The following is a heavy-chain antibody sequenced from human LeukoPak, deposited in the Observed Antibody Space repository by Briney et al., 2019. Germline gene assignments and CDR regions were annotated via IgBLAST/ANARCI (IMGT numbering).Heavy chain of an antibody. CDR3: VKGNSGNFDY. Sequence: GGSLRLSCSASGFTFSSYAMHWVRQAPGQGLEYVSAIVSNGGNTYYADSVEGRFTISRDNSKNTLYLQMSGLRAEDTAVYYCVKGNSGNFDYWGQGTLVTVSS. CDR1: GFTFSSYA. CDR2: IVSNGGNT. D-gene: IGHD1-26*01. J-gene: IGHJ4*02. V-gene: IGHV3-64D*06.